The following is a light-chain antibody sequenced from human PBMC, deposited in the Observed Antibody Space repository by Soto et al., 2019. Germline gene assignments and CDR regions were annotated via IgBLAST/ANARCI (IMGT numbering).Light chain of an antibody. CDR3: SSYTSSSTSLYV. Sequence: LTQPASVSGSPGQSITISCTGTSSDVGGYNYVSWYQQHPGKAPKLMIYDVSNRPSGVSNRFSGSKSGNTASLTISGLQAEDEADYYCSSYTSSSTSLYVFGTGTKVTVL. J-gene: IGLJ1*01. V-gene: IGLV2-14*01. CDR2: DVS. CDR1: SSDVGGYNY.